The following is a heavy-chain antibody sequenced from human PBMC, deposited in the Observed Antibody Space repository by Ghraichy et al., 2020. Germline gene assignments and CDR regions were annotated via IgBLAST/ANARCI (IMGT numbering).Heavy chain of an antibody. D-gene: IGHD3-22*01. CDR3: ARQIYSSGAHFDV. CDR2: ITYSGTT. V-gene: IGHV4-39*01. CDR1: SGSVSSGSYY. Sequence: SETLSLTCAVTSGSVSSGSYYWGWIRQPPGKGLEFIGSITYSGTTYGNLSFKSRITMSVDTSKNQFSLRLRSVTVADTAVYICARQIYSSGAHFDVWGQGILVTVSS. J-gene: IGHJ4*02.